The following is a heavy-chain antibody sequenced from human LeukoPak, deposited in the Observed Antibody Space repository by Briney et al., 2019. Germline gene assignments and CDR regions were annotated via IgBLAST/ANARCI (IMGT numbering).Heavy chain of an antibody. Sequence: PGGSLGLSCAASGFTFSSYWMSWVRQAPGKGLEWVANIKQDGSERYYVDSVKGRFTISRDNAKNSLYLQMNSLRAEDTAVYYCARVQLERVPDYWGQGTLVTVSS. J-gene: IGHJ4*02. CDR1: GFTFSSYW. CDR2: IKQDGSER. V-gene: IGHV3-7*01. CDR3: ARVQLERVPDY. D-gene: IGHD1-1*01.